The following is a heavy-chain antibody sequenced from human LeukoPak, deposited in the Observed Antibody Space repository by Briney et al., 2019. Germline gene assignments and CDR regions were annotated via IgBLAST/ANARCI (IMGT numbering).Heavy chain of an antibody. CDR3: ARQIASAGTAGFDF. Sequence: PSETLSLTCTVSGGSISSYYWSWIRQPAGKGLEWIGRIYSTGTTNYNPSLKSRVTMSVDTSKNQFSLRLRSVTAADTAVYYCARQIASAGTAGFDFWGQGALVTVSS. D-gene: IGHD6-13*01. V-gene: IGHV4-4*07. CDR1: GGSISSYY. CDR2: IYSTGTT. J-gene: IGHJ4*02.